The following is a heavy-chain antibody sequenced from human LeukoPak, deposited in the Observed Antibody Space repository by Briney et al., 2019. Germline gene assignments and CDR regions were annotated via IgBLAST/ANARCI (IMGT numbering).Heavy chain of an antibody. CDR2: MNPNSGNT. J-gene: IGHJ6*02. CDR3: ARDRRGIVVVPAARGYYYYYGMDV. D-gene: IGHD2-2*01. Sequence: ASVKVSCKASGYTFTSYDINWVRQATGQGLEWMGWMNPNSGNTGYAQKFQGRVTMTRNTSIGTAYMELSSLRSEDTAVYYCARDRRGIVVVPAARGYYYYYGMDVWGQGTTVTVSS. CDR1: GYTFTSYD. V-gene: IGHV1-8*01.